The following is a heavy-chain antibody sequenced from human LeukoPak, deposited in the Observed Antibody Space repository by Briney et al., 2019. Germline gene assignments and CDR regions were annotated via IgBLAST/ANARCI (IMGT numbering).Heavy chain of an antibody. Sequence: ETLSLTCTVSGASISTYYWSWTRQPPGKGLEWIGYIYFSGTTNYNPSLKSRVTISLDASNKQFSLRLNSLTAADTAVYYCARFGNGDGYNFDRWGQGTLVTVSS. CDR1: GASISTYY. J-gene: IGHJ5*02. CDR3: ARFGNGDGYNFDR. CDR2: IYFSGTT. V-gene: IGHV4-59*01. D-gene: IGHD5-24*01.